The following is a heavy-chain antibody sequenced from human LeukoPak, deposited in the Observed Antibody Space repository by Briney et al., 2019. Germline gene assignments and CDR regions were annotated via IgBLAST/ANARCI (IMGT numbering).Heavy chain of an antibody. J-gene: IGHJ4*02. V-gene: IGHV1-69*13. CDR3: ARDGAYYYDSSGYYYFDY. CDR2: IIPIFGTA. D-gene: IGHD3-22*01. CDR1: GGTFSSYA. Sequence: SVKVSCKASGGTFSSYAISWVRQAPGQGLEWMGGIIPIFGTANYAQKFQGRVTITADESTSTAYMELSSLRSEDTAVYYCARDGAYYYDSSGYYYFDYWGQGTLVTVSS.